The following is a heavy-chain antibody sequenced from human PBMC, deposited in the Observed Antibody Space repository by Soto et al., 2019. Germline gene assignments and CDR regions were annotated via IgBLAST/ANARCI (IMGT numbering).Heavy chain of an antibody. V-gene: IGHV3-30*03. Sequence: GGSLRLSCAASGFTFSSCAMHWVRQVPGKGLEWLAVVSHDGSLYPYADSVKGRFSISRDNSRKTLYLQMNSLRAEDTAMYYCAIEKVGSNSVHVFDIWGQGTMVTVSS. CDR3: AIEKVGSNSVHVFDI. CDR1: GFTFSSCA. D-gene: IGHD2-15*01. CDR2: VSHDGSLY. J-gene: IGHJ3*02.